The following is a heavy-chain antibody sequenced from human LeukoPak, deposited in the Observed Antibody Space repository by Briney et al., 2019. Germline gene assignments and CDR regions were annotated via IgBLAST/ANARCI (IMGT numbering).Heavy chain of an antibody. J-gene: IGHJ4*02. D-gene: IGHD3-10*01. CDR1: GFSFSSYA. CDR2: TSGSGTST. V-gene: IGHV3-23*01. CDR3: AKEVYYGSGRYFDY. Sequence: PGGSLRLSCAASGFSFSSYAMSWVRQAPGKGLEWVSTTSGSGTSTYYADSVKGRFTISRDNSKNTLYLQMNSLTAEDTAIYFCAKEVYYGSGRYFDYWGQGTLVTVSS.